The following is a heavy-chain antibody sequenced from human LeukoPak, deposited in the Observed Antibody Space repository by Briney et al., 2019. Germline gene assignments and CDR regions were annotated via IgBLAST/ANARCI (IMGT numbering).Heavy chain of an antibody. CDR2: IYYSGSS. CDR3: ARHRSGWLQSSFDY. D-gene: IGHD5-24*01. J-gene: IGHJ4*02. V-gene: IGHV4-34*01. CDR1: GGSFSGYY. Sequence: SETLSLTCAVYGGSFSGYYWSWIRQPPGKGLEWIGSIYYSGSSFDNPALKSRVTISVDTSKNQFSLKLSSVTAADTAVYYCARHRSGWLQSSFDYWGQGTLVTVSS.